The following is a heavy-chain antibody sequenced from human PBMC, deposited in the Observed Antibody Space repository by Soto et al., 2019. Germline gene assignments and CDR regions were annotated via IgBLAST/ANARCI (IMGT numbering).Heavy chain of an antibody. CDR1: GFTFSTYA. CDR2: ISGSGGSI. J-gene: IGHJ6*02. D-gene: IGHD1-1*01. Sequence: EVQLLESGGGLVQPGGSLRLSCAASGFTFSTYAMNWVRQAPGNGLEWVSAISGSGGSIHYADSVKGRFTISRDNSKNTLYLQMNILREEDTAVYHCVKGYWKGDVWGQGTTVTVSS. V-gene: IGHV3-23*01. CDR3: VKGYWKGDV.